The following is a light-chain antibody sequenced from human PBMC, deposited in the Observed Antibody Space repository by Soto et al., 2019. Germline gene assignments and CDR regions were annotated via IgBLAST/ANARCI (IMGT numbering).Light chain of an antibody. CDR3: QHSNTALT. CDR1: QSVSSN. Sequence: TPYPDPMYVSPGESATLSCRARQSVSSNLAWYQQKPGQAPRLLIYGASTRAPGIPARVSGSSSGTKFSLTTVTRLQPEDSVTYYRQHSNTALTFGQGTRLEIK. CDR2: GAS. V-gene: IGKV3-15*01. J-gene: IGKJ5*01.